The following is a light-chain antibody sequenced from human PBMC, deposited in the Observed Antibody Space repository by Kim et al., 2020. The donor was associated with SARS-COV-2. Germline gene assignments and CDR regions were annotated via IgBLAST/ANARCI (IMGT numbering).Light chain of an antibody. CDR3: QSYDNSLSGYV. CDR1: SSNIGAGYD. V-gene: IGLV1-40*01. CDR2: GND. J-gene: IGLJ1*01. Sequence: QPVLTQPPSVSGAPGQRVTISCTGSSSNIGAGYDVHWYQQFPGAAPKFLIYGNDNRPSGVPDRFSGSKSGTSASLAITGLQPEDEADYYCQSYDNSLSGYVFGTGTQVTVL.